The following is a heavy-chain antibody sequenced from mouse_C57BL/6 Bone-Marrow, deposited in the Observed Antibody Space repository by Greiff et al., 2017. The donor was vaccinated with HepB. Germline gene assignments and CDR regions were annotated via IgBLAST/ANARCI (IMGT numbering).Heavy chain of an antibody. V-gene: IGHV10-1*01. CDR2: IRSKSNNYAT. CDR1: GFSFNTYA. Sequence: EVQWVESGGGLVQPKGSLKLSCAASGFSFNTYAMNWVRQAPGKGLEWVARIRSKSNNYATYYADSVKDRFTISRDDSESMLYLQMNNLKTEDTAMYYCVGEGPTVVAPFAYWGQGTLVTVSA. J-gene: IGHJ3*01. CDR3: VGEGPTVVAPFAY. D-gene: IGHD1-1*01.